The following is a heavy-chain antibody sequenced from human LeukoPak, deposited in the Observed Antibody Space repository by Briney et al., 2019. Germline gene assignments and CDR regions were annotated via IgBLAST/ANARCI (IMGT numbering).Heavy chain of an antibody. J-gene: IGHJ3*01. Sequence: PGGSLRLSCAASGFAFSYYAMIWVRQVPGKGLVWVSRVKGDGNAIYADYVKGRFTISRDNTKNTLYLQMSGLRVEDTALYYCATGLISAYEFWGQGTMVTVSS. D-gene: IGHD2-8*01. CDR1: GFAFSYYA. V-gene: IGHV3-74*01. CDR2: VKGDGNA. CDR3: ATGLISAYEF.